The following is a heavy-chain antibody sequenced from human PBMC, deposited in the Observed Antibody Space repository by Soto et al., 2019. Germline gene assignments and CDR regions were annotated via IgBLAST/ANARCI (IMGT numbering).Heavy chain of an antibody. D-gene: IGHD3-10*01. CDR1: GGSISSGGYY. CDR3: APQITMARGIDF. J-gene: IGHJ4*02. Sequence: PSETLSLTCSISGGSISSGGYYWSWVRQRPGKGLEWIGYVYFNENTYYNPSLKSRVTISVGTSKSQFSLRLSSVTAADAAVYYFAPQITMARGIDFWGPGISVTVSS. V-gene: IGHV4-31*03. CDR2: VYFNENT.